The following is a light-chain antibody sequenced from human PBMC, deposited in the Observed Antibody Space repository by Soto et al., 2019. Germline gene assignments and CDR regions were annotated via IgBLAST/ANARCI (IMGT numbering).Light chain of an antibody. CDR1: SNDVGGYNF. V-gene: IGLV2-14*03. J-gene: IGLJ2*01. CDR3: SSYTNSITLVV. CDR2: DVS. Sequence: QSALTQPASVSGSPGQSITISCTGTSNDVGGYNFVSWYQHHPGKAPKLMIYDVSDRPSGISDRFSGSKSGNTASLTISGRQPEDEADYYCSSYTNSITLVVFGGGTKLTVL.